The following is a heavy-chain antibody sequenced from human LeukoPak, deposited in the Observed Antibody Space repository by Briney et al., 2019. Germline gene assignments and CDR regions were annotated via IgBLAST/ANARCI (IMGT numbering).Heavy chain of an antibody. CDR3: ARAALVRGVSV. CDR2: RYCSGSN. D-gene: IGHD3-10*01. J-gene: IGHJ6*02. CDR1: GGSVSSCSYY. V-gene: IGHV4-61*01. Sequence: SETLSLTCTVSGGSVSSCSYYWSWIRQPPGKGLEGIGNRYCSGSNNHNPSLKSRVTISVDTAKNQFSLKLSYVTAADTAVYYCARAALVRGVSVWGQGTTVTASS.